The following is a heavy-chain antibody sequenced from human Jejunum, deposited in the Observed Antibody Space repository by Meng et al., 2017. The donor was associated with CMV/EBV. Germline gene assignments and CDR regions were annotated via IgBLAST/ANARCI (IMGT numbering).Heavy chain of an antibody. D-gene: IGHD1-7*01. V-gene: IGHV1-8*01. Sequence: SGYTFTGYDINWVRQATGQGLEWMGWMNPIRGNTQYAQKYQGRVSMTRDTSTSTAYLELSGLTPEDTAVYYCSRGLRIVGTALAFWGQGTLVTVSS. J-gene: IGHJ4*02. CDR2: MNPIRGNT. CDR3: SRGLRIVGTALAF. CDR1: GYTFTGYD.